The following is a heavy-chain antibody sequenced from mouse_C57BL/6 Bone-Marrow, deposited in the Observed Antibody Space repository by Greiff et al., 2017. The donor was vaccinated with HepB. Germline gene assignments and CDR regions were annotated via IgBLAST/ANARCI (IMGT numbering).Heavy chain of an antibody. CDR1: GYTFTSYW. D-gene: IGHD1-1*01. CDR2: IHPNSGST. J-gene: IGHJ1*03. Sequence: QVQLQQSGAELVKPGASVKLSCKASGYTFTSYWMHWVKQRPGQGLEWIGMIHPNSGSTNYNEKFKSKATLTVDKSSSTAYMQLSSLTSEDSAVYYCARGYYGSSSSYWYFDVWGTGTTVTVSS. CDR3: ARGYYGSSSSYWYFDV. V-gene: IGHV1-64*01.